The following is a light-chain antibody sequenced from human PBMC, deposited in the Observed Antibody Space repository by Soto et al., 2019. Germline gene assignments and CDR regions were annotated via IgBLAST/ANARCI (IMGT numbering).Light chain of an antibody. V-gene: IGKV1-39*01. CDR2: AAS. J-gene: IGKJ1*01. Sequence: DIQMTQSPSSLSASVGDRVTLTCRASQTISIYLNWYQQKPGKAPKLLIYAASSLQSGVPSRFSGSGSGADFTLTISSLQPEDFATYYCQQSYSTLWTFGQGTKVEIK. CDR3: QQSYSTLWT. CDR1: QTISIY.